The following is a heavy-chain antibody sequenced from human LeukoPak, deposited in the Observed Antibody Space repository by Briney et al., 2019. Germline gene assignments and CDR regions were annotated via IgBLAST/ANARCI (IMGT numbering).Heavy chain of an antibody. Sequence: GASVKVSCTASGYTFTIYYMHWVRQAPGQGLEWMGIINPSGVITTYAQKFQGRVTMTRDTSTSTVYMELSSLRSEDTAVYYCARPTSIIPAANIYYYFYGMDVWGQGTTVTVSS. CDR2: INPSGVIT. CDR3: ARPTSIIPAANIYYYFYGMDV. J-gene: IGHJ6*02. D-gene: IGHD2-2*01. V-gene: IGHV1-46*01. CDR1: GYTFTIYY.